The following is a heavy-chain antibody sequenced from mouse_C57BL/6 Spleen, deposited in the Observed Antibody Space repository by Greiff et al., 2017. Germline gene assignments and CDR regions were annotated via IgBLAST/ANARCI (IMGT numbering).Heavy chain of an antibody. J-gene: IGHJ2*01. V-gene: IGHV1-82*01. D-gene: IGHD1-1*01. CDR3: ARSAVVAIDY. CDR1: GYAFSSSW. Sequence: QVQLQQSGPELVKPGASVKISCKASGYAFSSSWMTWVKQRPGKGLEWIGRIYPGDGDTNYNGKFKGKATLTADKSSSTAYMQLSSLTSEDSAVYFCARSAVVAIDYWGQGTTLTVSS. CDR2: IYPGDGDT.